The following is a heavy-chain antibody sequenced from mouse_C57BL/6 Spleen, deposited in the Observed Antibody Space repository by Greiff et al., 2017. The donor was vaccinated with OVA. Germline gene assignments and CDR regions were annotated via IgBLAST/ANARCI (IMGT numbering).Heavy chain of an antibody. CDR3: SGNYGGGDY. Sequence: DVKLQESGPGLVKPSQSLSLTCSVTGYSITSGYYWNWIRQFPGNKLEWMGYISYDGSNNYNPSLKNRISITRDTSKNQFFLKLNSVTTEDTATYYCSGNYGGGDYWGQGTTLTVSS. V-gene: IGHV3-6*01. D-gene: IGHD2-1*01. CDR2: ISYDGSN. CDR1: GYSITSGYY. J-gene: IGHJ2*01.